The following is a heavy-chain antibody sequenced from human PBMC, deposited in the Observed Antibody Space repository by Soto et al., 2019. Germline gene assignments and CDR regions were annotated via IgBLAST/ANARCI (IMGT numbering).Heavy chain of an antibody. J-gene: IGHJ3*02. CDR3: ASYSAVAGMDGNDAFDI. CDR1: GGTFSSYA. CDR2: IIPIFGTA. Sequence: ASVKVSCKASGGTFSSYAISWVRQAPGQGLEWMGGIIPIFGTANYAQKFQGRVTITADESTSTAYMELSSLRSEDTAVYYCASYSAVAGMDGNDAFDIWGQGTMVTVSS. V-gene: IGHV1-69*13. D-gene: IGHD6-19*01.